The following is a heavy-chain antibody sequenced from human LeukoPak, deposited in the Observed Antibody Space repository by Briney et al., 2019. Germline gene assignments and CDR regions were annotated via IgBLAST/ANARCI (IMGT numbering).Heavy chain of an antibody. V-gene: IGHV1-69*06. CDR3: ARGGPPGYYYDYYMDV. CDR2: IIPISDSP. Sequence: GSSVKVSCKASGGTFMTDVFSWVRQAPGQALEWMGGIIPISDSPHSAQRFQGRVTITADKSTSTVNMELSNLTSEDTAVYFCARGGPPGYYYDYYMDVWGKGTTVTISS. J-gene: IGHJ6*03. CDR1: GGTFMTDV.